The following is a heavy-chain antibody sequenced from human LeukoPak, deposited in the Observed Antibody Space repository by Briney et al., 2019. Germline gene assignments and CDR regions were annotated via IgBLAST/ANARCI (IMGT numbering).Heavy chain of an antibody. CDR1: GYTFTSYG. V-gene: IGHV1-18*01. CDR2: ISAYNGNT. J-gene: IGHJ6*03. Sequence: ASVKVSCKASGYTFTSYGISWVQQAPGQGLEWMGWISAYNGNTNYAQKLQGRVTMTTDTSTSTAYMELRSLRSDDTAVYYCAREGGLDIVVVPAAKGKYYYYYMDVWGKGTTVTVSS. CDR3: AREGGLDIVVVPAAKGKYYYYYMDV. D-gene: IGHD2-2*01.